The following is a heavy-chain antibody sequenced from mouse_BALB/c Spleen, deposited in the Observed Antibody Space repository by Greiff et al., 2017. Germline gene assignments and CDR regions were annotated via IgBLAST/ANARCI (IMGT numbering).Heavy chain of an antibody. V-gene: IGHV1-7*01. CDR3: ARSYDGYYGDY. CDR1: GYTFTSYW. D-gene: IGHD2-3*01. CDR2: INPSTGYT. Sequence: QVQLQQSGAELAKPGASVKMSCKASGYTFTSYWMHWVKQRPGQGLEWIGYINPSTGYTEYNQKFKDKATLTADKSSSTAHMQLSSLTSEDSAVYYCARSYDGYYGDYWGQGTTLTVSS. J-gene: IGHJ2*01.